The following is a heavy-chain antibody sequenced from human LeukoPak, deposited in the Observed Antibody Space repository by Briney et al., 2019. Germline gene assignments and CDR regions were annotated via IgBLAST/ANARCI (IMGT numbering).Heavy chain of an antibody. D-gene: IGHD3-10*01. J-gene: IGHJ6*03. CDR1: GFTFSSYG. V-gene: IGHV3-30*02. Sequence: GGSLRLSCAASGFTFSSYGMHWVRQATGKGLEWVAFIRYDGSNRYYADSVKGRFTISRDNSKNTLYLQMNSLRAEDTAVYYCAKGTDYGSGSYRIYFYYYMDVWGKGTTVTVSS. CDR2: IRYDGSNR. CDR3: AKGTDYGSGSYRIYFYYYMDV.